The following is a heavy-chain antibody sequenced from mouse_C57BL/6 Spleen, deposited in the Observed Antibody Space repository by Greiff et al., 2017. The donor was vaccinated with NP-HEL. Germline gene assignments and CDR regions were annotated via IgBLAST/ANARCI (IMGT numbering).Heavy chain of an antibody. CDR1: GYTFTSYW. CDR2: IDPSDSET. V-gene: IGHV1-52*01. J-gene: IGHJ3*01. D-gene: IGHD2-1*01. Sequence: QVQLQQPGAELVRPGSSVKLSCKASGYTFTSYWMHWVKQRPIQGLEWIGNIDPSDSETHYNQKFKDKATLTVDKSSSTAYMQLSSLTSEDSAVYYCAREGGNYRFAYWGQGTLVTVSA. CDR3: AREGGNYRFAY.